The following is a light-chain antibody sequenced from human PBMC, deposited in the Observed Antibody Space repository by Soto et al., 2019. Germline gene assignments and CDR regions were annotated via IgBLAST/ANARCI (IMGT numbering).Light chain of an antibody. CDR3: QSYDSSLSGSV. CDR1: SSNIGAGYD. CDR2: GNS. V-gene: IGLV1-40*01. Sequence: QSVLTQPPSVSGAPGQRVTISCTGSSSNIGAGYDVHWYQQLPGTAPKLLIYGNSNRTSGVPDRFSGSKSGTSATLAITGLHAEDEAEYYCQSYDSSLSGSVFGGGTKLTVL. J-gene: IGLJ2*01.